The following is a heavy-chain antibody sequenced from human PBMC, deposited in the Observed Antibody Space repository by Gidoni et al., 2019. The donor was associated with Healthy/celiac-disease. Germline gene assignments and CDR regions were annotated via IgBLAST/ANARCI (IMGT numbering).Heavy chain of an antibody. CDR2: IWYDGSNK. J-gene: IGHJ4*02. CDR3: ARDHHSSSSWDY. Sequence: QVQLVESGGGVVQPGRSLRLSCAASGFTFSSYGMHWVRQAPGKGLEWVAVIWYDGSNKYYADSVKGRFTISRDNSKNTLYLQMNSLRAEDTAVYYCARDHHSSSSWDYWGQGTLVTVSS. D-gene: IGHD6-6*01. CDR1: GFTFSSYG. V-gene: IGHV3-33*01.